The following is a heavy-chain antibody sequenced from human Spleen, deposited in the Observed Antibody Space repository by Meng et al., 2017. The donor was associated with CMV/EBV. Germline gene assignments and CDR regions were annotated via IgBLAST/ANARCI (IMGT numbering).Heavy chain of an antibody. CDR1: GFTVSRNY. CDR2: IYSGGST. CDR3: ARGGRSDAFDI. V-gene: IGHV3-53*01. D-gene: IGHD4-17*01. Sequence: GESLKISCAASGFTVSRNYMGWVRQAPEKGLEWVSVIYSGGSTYYADSVKGRFTISRDNSKNTLYLQMNSLRAEDTAFYYCARGGRSDAFDIWGQGTMVTVSS. J-gene: IGHJ3*02.